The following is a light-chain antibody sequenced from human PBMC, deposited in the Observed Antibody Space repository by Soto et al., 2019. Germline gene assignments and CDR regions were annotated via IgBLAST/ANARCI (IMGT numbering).Light chain of an antibody. CDR1: SSDGGGYNY. CDR3: CPDTSSTTYV. Sequence: SVLTQPASVSGSPGQSITISSTGTSSDGGGYNYVSWYQQHTGKGPKLITCAVTYRPSEVSIRFSGSKSGNTASLTIAGLQAEDEADYYCCPDTSSTTYVFGPGTKVTV. J-gene: IGLJ1*01. V-gene: IGLV2-14*01. CDR2: AVT.